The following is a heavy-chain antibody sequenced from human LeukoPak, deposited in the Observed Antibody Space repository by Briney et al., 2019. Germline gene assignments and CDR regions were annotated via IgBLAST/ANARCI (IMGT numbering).Heavy chain of an antibody. CDR2: IYYSGST. CDR1: GGSISSYS. J-gene: IGHJ5*02. D-gene: IGHD6-6*01. V-gene: IGHV4-59*08. CDR3: ARHTFGYSSSSGDWFDP. Sequence: SETLSLTCTVSGGSISSYSWTWIRQPPGKGLEWIGYIYYSGSTNYNPSLKSRVTIPIDTSKNQFSLKLSSVTAADTAVYYCARHTFGYSSSSGDWFDPWGQGTLVTVSS.